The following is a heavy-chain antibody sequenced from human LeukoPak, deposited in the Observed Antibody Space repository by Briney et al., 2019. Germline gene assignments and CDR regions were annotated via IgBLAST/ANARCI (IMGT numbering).Heavy chain of an antibody. CDR3: ARDPAIDELPGVGY. Sequence: APVKVSCKASGGTFSSYAISWVRQAPGQGLEWMGGIIPIFGTANYAQKFQGRVTITADESTSTAYMELNSLRAEDTAVYYCARDPAIDELPGVGYWGQGTLVTVSS. J-gene: IGHJ4*02. CDR2: IIPIFGTA. D-gene: IGHD1-26*01. V-gene: IGHV1-69*01. CDR1: GGTFSSYA.